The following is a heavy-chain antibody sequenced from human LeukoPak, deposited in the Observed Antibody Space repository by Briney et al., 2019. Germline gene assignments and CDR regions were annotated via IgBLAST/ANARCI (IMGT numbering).Heavy chain of an antibody. CDR3: AKEVIAADVGIDY. J-gene: IGHJ4*02. V-gene: IGHV3-15*01. CDR1: GFTFSNAW. D-gene: IGHD6-13*01. Sequence: GGSLRLSCAASGFTFSNAWMTWVRQAPGKGLEWVGRIKSKTDGGTTDYAAPVKGRFTISRDDSKNTLYLQMNSLKTEDTAVYYCAKEVIAADVGIDYWGQGTLVTVSS. CDR2: IKSKTDGGTT.